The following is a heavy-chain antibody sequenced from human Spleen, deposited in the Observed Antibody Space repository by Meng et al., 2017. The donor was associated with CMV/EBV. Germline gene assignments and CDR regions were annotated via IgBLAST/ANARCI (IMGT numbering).Heavy chain of an antibody. J-gene: IGHJ6*02. CDR2: INPYRGGT. D-gene: IGHD5-12*01. V-gene: IGHV1-8*03. CDR3: ARMSGGYDNMYYYGMDV. Sequence: ASVKVSCKASGYTFTDYYIHWVRQAPGQRPEWMGWINPYRGGTGYAQKFQGRVTITRKTSISTAYMELSSLRSEDTAVYYCARMSGGYDNMYYYGMDVWGQGTTVTVSS. CDR1: GYTFTDYY.